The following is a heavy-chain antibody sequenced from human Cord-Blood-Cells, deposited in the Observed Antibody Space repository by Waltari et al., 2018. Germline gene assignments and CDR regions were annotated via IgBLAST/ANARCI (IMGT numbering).Heavy chain of an antibody. CDR1: GGSVSSGSYY. CDR3: ARDLETWGVRWGAFDI. Sequence: QVQLQESGPGLVKPSETLSLTCTVSGGSVSSGSYYWSWIRQPPGKGLEWIGYIYYSGSTNYTPSLKSRVTISVDTSKNQFSLKLSSVTAADTAVYYCARDLETWGVRWGAFDIWGQGTMVTVSS. D-gene: IGHD3-10*01. V-gene: IGHV4-61*01. CDR2: IYYSGST. J-gene: IGHJ3*02.